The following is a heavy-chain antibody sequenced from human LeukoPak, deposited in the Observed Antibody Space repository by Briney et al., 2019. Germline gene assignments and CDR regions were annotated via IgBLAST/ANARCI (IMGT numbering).Heavy chain of an antibody. V-gene: IGHV3-49*04. CDR3: TRSSRVGPKRDGNAFDI. D-gene: IGHD1-26*01. CDR1: GFTFGDYA. Sequence: GGSLRLSCTASGFTFGDYAMSWVRQAPGKGLEWVGFIRSKAYGGTTEYAASVKGRFTISRDDSKSIAYLQMNSLKTVDTAVYYCTRSSRVGPKRDGNAFDIWGQGTMVTVSS. CDR2: IRSKAYGGTT. J-gene: IGHJ3*02.